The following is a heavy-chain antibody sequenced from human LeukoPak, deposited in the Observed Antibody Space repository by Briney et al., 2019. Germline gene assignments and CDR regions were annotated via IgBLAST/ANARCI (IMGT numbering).Heavy chain of an antibody. Sequence: EASVKVSCKASGYTFTSYAMNWVRQAPGQGLEWMGWINTNTGNPTYAQGFTGRFVFSLDTSVSTAYLQISSLKAEDTAVYHCARRGGIAAGYYYYYYMDVWGKGTTVTVSS. CDR3: ARRGGIAAGYYYYYYMDV. J-gene: IGHJ6*03. CDR1: GYTFTSYA. V-gene: IGHV7-4-1*02. D-gene: IGHD6-13*01. CDR2: INTNTGNP.